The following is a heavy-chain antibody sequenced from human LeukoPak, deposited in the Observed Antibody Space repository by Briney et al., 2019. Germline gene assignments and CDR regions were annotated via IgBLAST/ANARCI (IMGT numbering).Heavy chain of an antibody. D-gene: IGHD6-19*01. CDR1: GGSFSGYY. CDR2: INHSGST. CDR3: ARARVRMVAGGLDY. V-gene: IGHV4-34*01. J-gene: IGHJ4*02. Sequence: MPSETLSLTCAVYGGSFSGYYWSWIRQPPGKGLEWIGEINHSGSTNHNPSLKSRVTISVDTSKNQFSLKLSSVTAADTAVYYCARARVRMVAGGLDYWGQGTLVTVSS.